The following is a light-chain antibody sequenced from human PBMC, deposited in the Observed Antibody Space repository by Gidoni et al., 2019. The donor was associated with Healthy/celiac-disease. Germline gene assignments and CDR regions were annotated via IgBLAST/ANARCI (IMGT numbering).Light chain of an antibody. V-gene: IGKV3-11*01. CDR2: DAS. J-gene: IGKJ3*01. CDR1: QSVSSY. Sequence: DIVLTQSPATLSLSPGERATLSCRASQSVSSYLAWYQQKPGQAPRLLIYDASNRATGVPARFSGSGSGTDFTLTISSLEPEDFAVYYCHQRSNWPPITFGPGTKVDIK. CDR3: HQRSNWPPIT.